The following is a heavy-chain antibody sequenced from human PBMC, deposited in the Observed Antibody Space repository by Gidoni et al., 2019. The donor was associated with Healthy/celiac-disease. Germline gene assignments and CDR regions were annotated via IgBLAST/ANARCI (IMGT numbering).Heavy chain of an antibody. J-gene: IGHJ6*03. CDR2: IYYSGST. V-gene: IGHV4-39*01. D-gene: IGHD3-3*01. CDR3: ARQVYDFWSGYYSPVYYYYYMDV. CDR1: GGSISSSSYY. Sequence: QLQLQESCPGLVKPSETLSLTCTVSGGSISSSSYYWGWLRQPPGKGLEWIGSIYYSGSTSSNPSRKSRVTISVDTSKNQFSLKLSSVTAADTAVYYCARQVYDFWSGYYSPVYYYYYMDVWGKGTTVTVSS.